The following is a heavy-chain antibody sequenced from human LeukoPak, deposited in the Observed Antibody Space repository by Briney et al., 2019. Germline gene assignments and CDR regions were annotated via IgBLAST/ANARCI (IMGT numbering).Heavy chain of an antibody. CDR3: ARGECGELLYYYGMDV. J-gene: IGHJ6*02. D-gene: IGHD3-10*01. V-gene: IGHV3-30-3*01. Sequence: GGSLRLSCAASGFTFSSYAMHWVRQAPGKGLEWMADISYDGSNKYYADSVKGRFTISRDNSKNTLSLKMNSMRAEDTAVYYCARGECGELLYYYGMDVWGQGTTVTVSS. CDR1: GFTFSSYA. CDR2: ISYDGSNK.